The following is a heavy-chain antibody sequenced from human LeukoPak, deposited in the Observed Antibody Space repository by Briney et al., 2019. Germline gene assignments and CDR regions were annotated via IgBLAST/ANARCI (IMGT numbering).Heavy chain of an antibody. J-gene: IGHJ6*04. CDR1: GFTFSSYA. D-gene: IGHD3-3*01. CDR3: ARDAWRSDSV. V-gene: IGHV3-64*01. Sequence: PGGSLRLSCAASGFTFSSYAMHWVRQAPGKGLEYVSSRFTISRDNSKNTLYLQMGSLRAEDMAAYYCARDAWRSDSVWGKGTTVTVSS.